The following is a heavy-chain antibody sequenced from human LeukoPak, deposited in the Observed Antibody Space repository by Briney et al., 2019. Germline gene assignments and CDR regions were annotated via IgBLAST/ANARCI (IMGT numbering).Heavy chain of an antibody. V-gene: IGHV4-61*02. CDR1: GGSISSGSYY. J-gene: IGHJ4*02. CDR3: ASDSSGLNYFDY. Sequence: SQTLSLTCTVSGGSISSGSYYWSWIRQPAGKGLEWIGRIYTSGSTNYNPSLKSRVTISVDTSKNQFSLKLSSVTAADTAVYYCASDSSGLNYFDYWGQGTLVTVSS. CDR2: IYTSGST. D-gene: IGHD3-22*01.